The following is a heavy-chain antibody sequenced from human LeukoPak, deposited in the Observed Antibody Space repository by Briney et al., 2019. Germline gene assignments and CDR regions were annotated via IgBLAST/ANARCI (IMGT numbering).Heavy chain of an antibody. Sequence: PGRSLRLSCAASGFTFGDYAMHWVRQAPGKGLEWVSGINWNGDSVNYADSVKGRFTISRDNAKNSLYLRMNSLRAEDTALYYRARDLLGSWGQGTLVTVSS. J-gene: IGHJ5*02. CDR1: GFTFGDYA. V-gene: IGHV3-9*01. CDR3: ARDLLGS. CDR2: INWNGDSV.